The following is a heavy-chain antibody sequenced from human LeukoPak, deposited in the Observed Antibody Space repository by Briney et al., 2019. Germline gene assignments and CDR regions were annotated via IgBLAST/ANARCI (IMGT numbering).Heavy chain of an antibody. Sequence: GGSLRLSCAASGFTFNSYAMSWVRQAPGKGLEWVAAIIVSGGSTYYADSVKGRFTISRDNSKNTLYLQMNSLRAEDPAVYYCAKSVNMVRGVTPLDYWGQGTLVTVSS. CDR1: GFTFNSYA. D-gene: IGHD3-10*01. J-gene: IGHJ4*02. CDR3: AKSVNMVRGVTPLDY. CDR2: IIVSGGST. V-gene: IGHV3-23*01.